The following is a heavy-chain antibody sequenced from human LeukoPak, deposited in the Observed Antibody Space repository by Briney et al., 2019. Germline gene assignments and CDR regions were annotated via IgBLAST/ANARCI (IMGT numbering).Heavy chain of an antibody. D-gene: IGHD2-2*01. Sequence: GGSLRLSCAASGFTFSNAWMSWVRQAPGKGLEWVSAISGSGGSTYYADSVKGRFTISRDNSKNTLYLQMNSLRAEDTAVYYCAKEGYQLLRGAFDIWGQGTMVTVSS. J-gene: IGHJ3*02. CDR1: GFTFSNAW. V-gene: IGHV3-23*01. CDR2: ISGSGGST. CDR3: AKEGYQLLRGAFDI.